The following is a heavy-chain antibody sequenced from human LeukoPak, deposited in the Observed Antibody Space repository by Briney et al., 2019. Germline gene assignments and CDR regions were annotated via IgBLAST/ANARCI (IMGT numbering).Heavy chain of an antibody. CDR1: GFIFSNYG. J-gene: IGHJ4*02. Sequence: GGSLRLSCAASGFIFSNYGMNWVRQSPGKGLEWVSSISGSDDTTNYADSVKGRFTISRDNSKNTLYLQMNSLRAEDTAVYYCARASVDYYDSSGYYPPLGYWGQGTLVTVSS. D-gene: IGHD3-22*01. CDR3: ARASVDYYDSSGYYPPLGY. V-gene: IGHV3-23*01. CDR2: ISGSDDTT.